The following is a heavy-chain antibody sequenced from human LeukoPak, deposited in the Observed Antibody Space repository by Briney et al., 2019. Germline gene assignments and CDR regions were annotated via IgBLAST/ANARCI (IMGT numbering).Heavy chain of an antibody. CDR3: ARGDYEVY. D-gene: IGHD4-17*01. V-gene: IGHV3-30*01. CDR1: GFTLSTYV. Sequence: ARSLRLSCAASGFTLSTYVMHWVRQAPGKGLEWVAYISYDGDNTYYADSVKGRFTISRDNSKNTLYLLVNSLRVEDTAVYYCARGDYEVYWGQGTLVTVSS. J-gene: IGHJ4*02. CDR2: ISYDGDNT.